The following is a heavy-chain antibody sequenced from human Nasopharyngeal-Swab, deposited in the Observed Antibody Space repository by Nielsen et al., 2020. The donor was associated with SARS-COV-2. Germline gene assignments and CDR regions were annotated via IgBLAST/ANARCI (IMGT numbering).Heavy chain of an antibody. Sequence: GESLKISWKGSGYSFTNYWISWVRQMPGKGLEWVGRIDPSDSYTNYSPSFQGHVTISADKSISTAYLQWSSLKASDTAMYYCARHPEQQLVRGYYYYYYMDVWGKGTTVTVSS. CDR1: GYSFTNYW. V-gene: IGHV5-10-1*01. D-gene: IGHD6-13*01. J-gene: IGHJ6*03. CDR2: IDPSDSYT. CDR3: ARHPEQQLVRGYYYYYYMDV.